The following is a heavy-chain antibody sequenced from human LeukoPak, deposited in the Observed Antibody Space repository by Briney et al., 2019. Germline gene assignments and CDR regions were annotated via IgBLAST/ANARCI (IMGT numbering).Heavy chain of an antibody. Sequence: GGSLRLSCAASGFTFSDYSMNWVRQAPGEGLEWLSHISTSGNTIHYANSVEGRFTISRDDAKNSLYLQMNSLRVEDTALYFCARDATTAVGWVYMDVWGKGTTVTISS. CDR2: ISTSGNTI. CDR1: GFTFSDYS. D-gene: IGHD1-1*01. CDR3: ARDATTAVGWVYMDV. J-gene: IGHJ6*03. V-gene: IGHV3-48*04.